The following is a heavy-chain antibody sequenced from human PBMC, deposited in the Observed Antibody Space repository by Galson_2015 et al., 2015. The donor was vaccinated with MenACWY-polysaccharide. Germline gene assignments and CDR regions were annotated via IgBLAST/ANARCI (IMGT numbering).Heavy chain of an antibody. J-gene: IGHJ4*02. Sequence: ETLSLACTVAGASITTYSWCGLRPPPGKGLEWIGYIFYTGSTNSNPSLKSRVTISIDTSTNQFSLKLSSVTAADTAVYYCAREKIEMVSDYWGQGTLVAVSS. CDR1: GASITTYS. CDR3: AREKIEMVSDY. V-gene: IGHV4-59*01. CDR2: IFYTGST. D-gene: IGHD5-24*01.